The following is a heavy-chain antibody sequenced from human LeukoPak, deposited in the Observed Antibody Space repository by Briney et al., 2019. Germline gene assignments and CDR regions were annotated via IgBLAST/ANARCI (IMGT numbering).Heavy chain of an antibody. CDR1: GYTFTGYY. D-gene: IGHD3-16*01. CDR3: ARVPRFGYDLDAFDI. CDR2: INPNSGGT. Sequence: EASVKVSCKASGYTFTGYYMHWVRQAPGQGLEWMGWINPNSGGTNYAQQFQGRVTMTRDTSINTAYMELSRLRSDDTAVYFCARVPRFGYDLDAFDIWGQGTMVTVSS. V-gene: IGHV1-2*02. J-gene: IGHJ3*02.